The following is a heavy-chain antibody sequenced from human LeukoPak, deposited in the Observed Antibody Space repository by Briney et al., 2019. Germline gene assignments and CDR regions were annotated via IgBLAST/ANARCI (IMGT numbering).Heavy chain of an antibody. D-gene: IGHD3-10*01. CDR3: ARSVGGSYYYYYMDV. CDR2: IYTSGTT. Sequence: SETLSLTCNVSGGSISSGSYYWSWIRQPAGKGLEWIGRIYTSGTTNYNPSLNSRVTISVDTSKNQFSLNLNFVIAADTAVYFCARSVGGSYYYYYMDVWGTGTTVTVSS. V-gene: IGHV4-61*02. J-gene: IGHJ6*03. CDR1: GGSISSGSYY.